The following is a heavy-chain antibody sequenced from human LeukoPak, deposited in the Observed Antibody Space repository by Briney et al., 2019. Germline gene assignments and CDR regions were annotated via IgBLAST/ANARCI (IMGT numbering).Heavy chain of an antibody. V-gene: IGHV3-7*01. D-gene: IGHD2-2*01. CDR3: ASYGYCSSTSCSYYYYYYMDV. J-gene: IGHJ6*03. CDR2: IKQDGSEK. CDR1: GFTFSSYW. Sequence: GGSLRLSCAASGFTFSSYWMSWVRQAPGKGLEWVANIKQDGSEKYYVDSVKGRFTISRDNAKNSLYLQMNSLRAEDTAVYYCASYGYCSSTSCSYYYYYYMDVWGKGTTVTVSS.